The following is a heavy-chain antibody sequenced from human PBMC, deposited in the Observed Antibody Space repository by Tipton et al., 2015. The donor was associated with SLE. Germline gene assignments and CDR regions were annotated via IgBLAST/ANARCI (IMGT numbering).Heavy chain of an antibody. V-gene: IGHV4-34*01. D-gene: IGHD2-15*01. CDR1: GGSFSGYY. Sequence: LVQSSETLSLTCAVYGGSFSGYYWSWIRQPPGKGLEWIGEINHSGSTNYNPSLKSRVTISVDTSKNQFSLKLSSVTAADTAVYYCARRGGGLRVVVVAATRGSSAFDIWGQGTMVTVSS. CDR2: INHSGST. J-gene: IGHJ3*02. CDR3: ARRGGGLRVVVVAATRGSSAFDI.